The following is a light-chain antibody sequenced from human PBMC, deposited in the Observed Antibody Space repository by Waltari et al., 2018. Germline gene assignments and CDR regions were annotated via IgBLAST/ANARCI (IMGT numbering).Light chain of an antibody. CDR3: SSYTSSSPVV. Sequence: QSALTQPPSVSGSPGQSVTISCTGTSSDVGSYNRVSWYQQPPGTAPKLMIYEVSNRPSGVPDRFSGSKSGNTASLTISGLQAEDEADYYYSSYTSSSPVVFGGGTKLTVL. V-gene: IGLV2-18*02. CDR1: SSDVGSYNR. CDR2: EVS. J-gene: IGLJ2*01.